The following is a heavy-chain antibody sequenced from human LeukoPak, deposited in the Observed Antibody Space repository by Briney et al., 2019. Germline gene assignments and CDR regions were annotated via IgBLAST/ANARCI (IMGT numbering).Heavy chain of an antibody. D-gene: IGHD1-1*01. CDR3: ARDRDGKDY. Sequence: PGGPLRLSCAASGFTFSTYWMSWVRQAPGKGLGWVANTNPGGSDKYYADSLKGRFTISRDNAKNSLYLQMNSLTAEDTAMYYCARDRDGKDYWGQGTLVTVSS. V-gene: IGHV3-7*03. J-gene: IGHJ4*02. CDR2: TNPGGSDK. CDR1: GFTFSTYW.